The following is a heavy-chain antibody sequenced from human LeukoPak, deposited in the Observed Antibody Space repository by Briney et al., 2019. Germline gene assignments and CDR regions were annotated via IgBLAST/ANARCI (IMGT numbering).Heavy chain of an antibody. CDR3: ARSLRGYRFATDY. D-gene: IGHD5-18*01. Sequence: PSETLSLTCAVFGGSFSSYYWSWIRQTPGKGLEWIGEINHSGRTNYNPSLKSRVTLSVDTPKNQFSLKLSSVTAADTAVYYCARSLRGYRFATDYWGQGTLVTVSS. CDR1: GGSFSSYY. V-gene: IGHV4-34*01. CDR2: INHSGRT. J-gene: IGHJ4*02.